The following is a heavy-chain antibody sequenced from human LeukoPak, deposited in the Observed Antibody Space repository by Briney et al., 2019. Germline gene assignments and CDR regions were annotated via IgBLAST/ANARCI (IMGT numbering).Heavy chain of an antibody. CDR3: ARAHRYCSSTSCFFYFDY. J-gene: IGHJ4*02. Sequence: GGSLRLSCAASGFTFRSYEMNWVRQAPGKGLEWVSYISSSGSTIYYAGSVKGRFTISRDNAKNSLYLQMNSLRAEDTAVYYCARAHRYCSSTSCFFYFDYWGQGTLVTVSS. CDR2: ISSSGSTI. CDR1: GFTFRSYE. D-gene: IGHD2-2*01. V-gene: IGHV3-48*03.